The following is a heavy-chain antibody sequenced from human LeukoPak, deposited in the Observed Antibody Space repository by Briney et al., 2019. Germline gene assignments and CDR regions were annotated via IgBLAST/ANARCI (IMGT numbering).Heavy chain of an antibody. CDR1: GGSISSYY. D-gene: IGHD2-21*01. CDR2: IYYSGST. J-gene: IGHJ4*02. V-gene: IGHV4-59*01. CDR3: ARAYQASYTYYFDY. Sequence: SETLSLTCTVSGGSISSYYWSWIRQPPGKGLEWIGYIYYSGSTNYNPSLKSRVTISVDTSKNQFSLKLSSVTAADTAVYYCARAYQASYTYYFDYWGQGTLVTVSS.